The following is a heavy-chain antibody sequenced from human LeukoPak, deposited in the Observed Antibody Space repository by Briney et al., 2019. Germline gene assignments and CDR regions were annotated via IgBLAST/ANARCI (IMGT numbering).Heavy chain of an antibody. V-gene: IGHV4-61*01. D-gene: IGHD6-13*01. CDR2: IYYSGST. CDR1: GGSVSSGSYY. CDR3: ARYSIAAAYYFDY. Sequence: SETLSLTCTVSGGSVSSGSYYWSWIRQPPGKGLEWIGYIYYSGSTNYNPSLKSRVTMSVDTSKNQFSLKLSSVTAADTAVCYCARYSIAAAYYFDYWGQGTLVTVSS. J-gene: IGHJ4*02.